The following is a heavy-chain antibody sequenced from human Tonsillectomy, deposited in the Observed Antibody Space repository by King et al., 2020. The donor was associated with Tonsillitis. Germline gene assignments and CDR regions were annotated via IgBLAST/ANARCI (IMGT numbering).Heavy chain of an antibody. D-gene: IGHD2-8*01. J-gene: IGHJ3*02. Sequence: GQLVQSGAEVKKPGESLKISCKGSGYGFTNYWIGWVRQMPGKGLEWMGIIYPGDSDTRYSPSFQGQVTISADKSISTAYLQWSSLKAPDTAMYYCARFDGYGSNGVCQTLHAFDIWGQGTMVTVS. V-gene: IGHV5-51*01. CDR2: IYPGDSDT. CDR3: ARFDGYGSNGVCQTLHAFDI. CDR1: GYGFTNYW.